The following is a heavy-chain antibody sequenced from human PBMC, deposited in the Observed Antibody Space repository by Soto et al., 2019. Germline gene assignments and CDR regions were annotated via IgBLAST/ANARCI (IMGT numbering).Heavy chain of an antibody. J-gene: IGHJ4*02. CDR2: ISGSGGST. D-gene: IGHD3-22*01. CDR1: GFTFSSYA. V-gene: IGHV3-23*01. Sequence: PGGSLRLSCAASGFTFSSYAMSWVRQAPEKGLEWVSVISGSGGSTYYADSVKGRFTISRDNSKNTLYLQMNSLRAEDTAVYYCAKDSPTFSPKAPNYYDSSGYDDYWGQGTLVTVSS. CDR3: AKDSPTFSPKAPNYYDSSGYDDY.